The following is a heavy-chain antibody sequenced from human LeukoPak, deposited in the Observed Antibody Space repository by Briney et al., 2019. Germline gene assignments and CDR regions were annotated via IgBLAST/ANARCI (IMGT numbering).Heavy chain of an antibody. V-gene: IGHV3-30-3*01. CDR1: GFTFSGYA. J-gene: IGHJ4*02. Sequence: GGSLRLSCAASGFTFSGYAMHWVRQAPGKGLEWVAVISYDGSNKYYADSVKGRFTISRDNSKNTLYLQMNSLRAEDTAVYYCARDPSYRYSGSYLYYFDYWGQGTLVTVSS. CDR2: ISYDGSNK. CDR3: ARDPSYRYSGSYLYYFDY. D-gene: IGHD1-26*01.